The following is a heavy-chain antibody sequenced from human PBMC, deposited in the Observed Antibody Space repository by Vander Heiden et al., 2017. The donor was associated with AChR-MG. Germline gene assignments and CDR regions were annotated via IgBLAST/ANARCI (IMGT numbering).Heavy chain of an antibody. CDR2: ISRDSGSI. Sequence: EVQLVASGGGLVQPGRSLRLSCAASGSTFDESAMHWVRQAPGKGLEWVSGISRDSGSIGYADSVKGRFTISRDNAKNSLYLQMNSLRAEDTALYYCAKDYYDSIGYYTDAFDFWGQGTMVTVSS. V-gene: IGHV3-9*01. J-gene: IGHJ3*01. CDR1: GSTFDESA. CDR3: AKDYYDSIGYYTDAFDF. D-gene: IGHD3-22*01.